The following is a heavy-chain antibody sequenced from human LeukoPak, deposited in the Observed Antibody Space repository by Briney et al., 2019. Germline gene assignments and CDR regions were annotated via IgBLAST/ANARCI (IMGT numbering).Heavy chain of an antibody. Sequence: ASVKVSCKTSGYTFTGYFLHWVRQAPGQGLEWMGLINPKNGDSSAAQKFEGRVTMTRDTSISTAYMELSGLRFDDTATYYCARDEIRPRLDSWGQGTLVTVSS. D-gene: IGHD3-3*02. CDR3: ARDEIRPRLDS. CDR2: INPKNGDS. J-gene: IGHJ5*01. V-gene: IGHV1-2*02. CDR1: GYTFTGYF.